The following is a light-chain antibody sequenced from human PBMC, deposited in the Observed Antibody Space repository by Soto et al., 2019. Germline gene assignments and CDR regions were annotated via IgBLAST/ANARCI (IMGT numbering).Light chain of an antibody. Sequence: QSALTQPASVSGSPGQSITISCTGTSSDVGGYNHVSWYQQHPGKAPKLIIYEVNNRPSGISNRFSGSKSGNMASLTISGLQAEDEADYHCSSYTTSSTLLYVFGTGTKVTVL. J-gene: IGLJ1*01. V-gene: IGLV2-14*01. CDR2: EVN. CDR1: SSDVGGYNH. CDR3: SSYTTSSTLLYV.